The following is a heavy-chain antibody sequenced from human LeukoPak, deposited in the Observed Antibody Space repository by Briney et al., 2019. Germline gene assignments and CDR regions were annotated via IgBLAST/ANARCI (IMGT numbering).Heavy chain of an antibody. J-gene: IGHJ4*02. Sequence: ASVKVSCKASGGTFSSYAISWVRQAPGQGLEWMGGIIPIFGTANYAQKFQGRVTMTRDTSTSTVYMELSSLRSEDTAVYYCARGLGWLGNFDYWGQGTLVTVSS. CDR1: GGTFSSYA. CDR3: ARGLGWLGNFDY. V-gene: IGHV1-69*05. CDR2: IIPIFGTA. D-gene: IGHD6-19*01.